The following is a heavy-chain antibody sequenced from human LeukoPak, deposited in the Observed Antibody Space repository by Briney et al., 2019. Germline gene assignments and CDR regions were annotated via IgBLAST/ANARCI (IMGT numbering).Heavy chain of an antibody. D-gene: IGHD6-19*01. J-gene: IGHJ5*02. CDR1: GGSISSSSYY. CDR3: ASVRGYSSGWYASGFDP. CDR2: IYYSGST. Sequence: SETLSLTCTVSGGSISSSSYYWGWIRQPPGKGPEWIGSIYYSGSTNYNPSLKSRVTISLDTSKNQFSLKLRSVTAADTAVYYCASVRGYSSGWYASGFDPWGQGTLVTVSS. V-gene: IGHV4-39*07.